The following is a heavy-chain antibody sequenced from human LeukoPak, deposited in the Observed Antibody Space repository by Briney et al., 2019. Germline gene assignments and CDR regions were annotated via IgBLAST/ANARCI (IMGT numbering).Heavy chain of an antibody. Sequence: QPGRSLRLSCAASGFTFSSYAMHWVRQAPGKGLEWVAVISYDGSNKYYADSVKGRFTISRDNSKNTLYLQMNSLRAEDTAVYYCARDFYDSSGYYYTYNWFDPWGQGTLVTVSS. CDR2: ISYDGSNK. V-gene: IGHV3-30-3*01. CDR1: GFTFSSYA. CDR3: ARDFYDSSGYYYTYNWFDP. J-gene: IGHJ5*02. D-gene: IGHD3-22*01.